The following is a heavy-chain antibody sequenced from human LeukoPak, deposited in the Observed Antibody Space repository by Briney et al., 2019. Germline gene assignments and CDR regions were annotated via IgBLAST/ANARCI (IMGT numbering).Heavy chain of an antibody. V-gene: IGHV3-66*01. CDR2: IYSGGST. CDR1: GFTVSSDY. D-gene: IGHD3-10*01. CDR3: ARVTLWFGFFDY. Sequence: GGSLRLSCAASGFTVSSDYMSWVRQAPGKGLEWVSVIYSGGSTYYADSVKGRFTISRDNSKNTLYLQMNSLRAEDTAVYYCARVTLWFGFFDYWGQGTLVTVSS. J-gene: IGHJ4*02.